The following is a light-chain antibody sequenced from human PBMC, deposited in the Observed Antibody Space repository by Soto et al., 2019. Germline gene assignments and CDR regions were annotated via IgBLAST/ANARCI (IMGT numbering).Light chain of an antibody. CDR2: DSS. V-gene: IGKV3-20*01. CDR1: QSDSTTY. CDR3: QQYGSSPLT. J-gene: IGKJ3*01. Sequence: EIVLTQSPGTLSLSPGERATLSCRASQSDSTTYLAWYQKKPGQAPRLLIYDSSARATGIPDRFSGSGSGTDFTLTISRLEPEDLAVYYCQQYGSSPLTFGPGTKVEI.